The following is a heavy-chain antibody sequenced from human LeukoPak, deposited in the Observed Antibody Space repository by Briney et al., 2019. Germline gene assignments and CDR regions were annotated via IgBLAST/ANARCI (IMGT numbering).Heavy chain of an antibody. Sequence: GGSLRLSCAASGFNFSSYGMHWVRQAPGKGLEWVAVIWYDGSNKYYADSVKGRFTISSDNSKNTLYLQMNSLRAEDTAVYYCARFRGVAGTSPFDYWGQGTLVTVSS. CDR1: GFNFSSYG. CDR2: IWYDGSNK. J-gene: IGHJ4*02. V-gene: IGHV3-33*01. D-gene: IGHD6-19*01. CDR3: ARFRGVAGTSPFDY.